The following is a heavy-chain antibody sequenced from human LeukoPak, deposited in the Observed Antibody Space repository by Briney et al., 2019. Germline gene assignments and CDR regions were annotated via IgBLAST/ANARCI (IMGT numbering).Heavy chain of an antibody. CDR3: ARVPPYCSSTSCYGGGPFDY. CDR1: GGTFSSYA. J-gene: IGHJ4*02. Sequence: SVKVSCEASGGTFSSYAISWVRQAPGQGPEWMGGVIPIFGTANYAQKFQGRVTITADESTSTAYMELSSLRSEDTAVYYCARVPPYCSSTSCYGGGPFDYWGQGTLVTVSS. CDR2: VIPIFGTA. V-gene: IGHV1-69*13. D-gene: IGHD2-2*01.